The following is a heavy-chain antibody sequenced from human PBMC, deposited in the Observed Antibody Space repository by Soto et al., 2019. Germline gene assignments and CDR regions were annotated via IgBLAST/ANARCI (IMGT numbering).Heavy chain of an antibody. CDR2: TYYRSKWYN. Sequence: PSQTLSLTCAISGDSVSSNSAAWNWIRQSPSRGLEWLGRTYYRSKWYNDYAVSVKSRITINPDTSKNQFSLQLNSVTPEDTAVYYCARVVALQLIVDYGMDVSGQGTTVTVSS. CDR1: GDSVSSNSAA. D-gene: IGHD3-22*01. J-gene: IGHJ6*02. CDR3: ARVVALQLIVDYGMDV. V-gene: IGHV6-1*01.